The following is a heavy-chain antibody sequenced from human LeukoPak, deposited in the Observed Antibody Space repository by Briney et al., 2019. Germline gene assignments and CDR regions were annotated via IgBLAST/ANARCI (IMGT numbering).Heavy chain of an antibody. V-gene: IGHV3-30*02. Sequence: SGGSLRPFCAASGFTFSSYGMHWVRQAPGKGLEWVAFIRYDGSNKYYADSVKGRFTISRDNAKNTVFLQMSSLRAEDTALYYCARKSASGNYPLDYWGQGTLVTVSS. CDR3: ARKSASGNYPLDY. D-gene: IGHD3-10*01. CDR1: GFTFSSYG. CDR2: IRYDGSNK. J-gene: IGHJ4*02.